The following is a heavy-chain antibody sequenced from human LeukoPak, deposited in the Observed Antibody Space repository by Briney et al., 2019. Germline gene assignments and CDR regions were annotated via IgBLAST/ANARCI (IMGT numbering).Heavy chain of an antibody. CDR1: GFTFSRYS. V-gene: IGHV3-74*01. D-gene: IGHD3-16*01. J-gene: IGHJ6*03. Sequence: PGGSLRLSCAASGFTFSRYSMHWVRQAPGKGLVWVSHVNSDGSGTDYADSVKGRFTISRDNAKNSLYLQMNSLRAEDMALYYCAKGGGGRLIYYYYMDVWGKGTTVTVSS. CDR2: VNSDGSGT. CDR3: AKGGGGRLIYYYYMDV.